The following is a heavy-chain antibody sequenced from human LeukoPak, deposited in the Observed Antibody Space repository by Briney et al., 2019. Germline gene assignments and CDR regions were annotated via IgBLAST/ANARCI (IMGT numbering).Heavy chain of an antibody. J-gene: IGHJ3*02. D-gene: IGHD3-16*02. CDR3: ARGGAVYDYVWGSYRYRDAFDI. CDR1: GGSISSYY. V-gene: IGHV4-59*01. Sequence: PSETLSLTCTVSGGSISSYYWSWIRQPPGKGLEWIGYIYYSGSTNYNPSLKSRVTISVDTSKNQFSLKLSSVTAADTAVYYCARGGAVYDYVWGSYRYRDAFDIWGQGTMVTVSS. CDR2: IYYSGST.